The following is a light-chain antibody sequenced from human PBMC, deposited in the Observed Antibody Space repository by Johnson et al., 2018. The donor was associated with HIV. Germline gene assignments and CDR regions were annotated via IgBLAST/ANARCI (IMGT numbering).Light chain of an antibody. CDR2: KYD. V-gene: IGLV1-51*02. Sequence: QSVLTQPPSVSAAPGQKVTVSCSGSSSNIGSNDVSWYQQLPGTAPKLLIYKYDKRPSGIPDRFSGSKSGTSATLGITGLQTGDEADYYCGTWDSSLSAYVFGTRTKVTVL. CDR1: SSNIGSND. J-gene: IGLJ1*01. CDR3: GTWDSSLSAYV.